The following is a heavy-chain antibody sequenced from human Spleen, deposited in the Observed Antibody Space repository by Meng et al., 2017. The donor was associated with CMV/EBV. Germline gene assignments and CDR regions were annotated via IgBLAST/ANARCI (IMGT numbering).Heavy chain of an antibody. Sequence: GESLKISCAASGFTFNNYWMHWVRQAPGKGLVWVSRINSDGSSASYADSVKGRFTISRDNAKNTLYLQMNSLRVEDTAVYYCARVGSSSGSYYYWGQGTLVTVSS. CDR3: ARVGSSSGSYYY. CDR1: GFTFNNYW. J-gene: IGHJ4*02. CDR2: INSDGSSA. V-gene: IGHV3-74*01. D-gene: IGHD3-10*01.